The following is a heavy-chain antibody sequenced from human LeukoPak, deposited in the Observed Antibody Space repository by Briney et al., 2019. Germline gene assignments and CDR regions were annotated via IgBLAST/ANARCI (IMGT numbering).Heavy chain of an antibody. Sequence: GASVKVSCKASGYSFTMYGISWVRRAPGQGLEWMGWISGFNAYTNYAQKLQGRVTMTTDTSTSTAYMEVRGLRSDDTAVYYCARDHWSHYYGSGGENYFDPWGQGTLVTVSS. J-gene: IGHJ5*02. D-gene: IGHD3-10*01. CDR2: ISGFNAYT. V-gene: IGHV1-18*01. CDR3: ARDHWSHYYGSGGENYFDP. CDR1: GYSFTMYG.